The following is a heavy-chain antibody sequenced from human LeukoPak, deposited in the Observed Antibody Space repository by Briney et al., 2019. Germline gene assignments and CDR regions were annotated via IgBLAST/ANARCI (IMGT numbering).Heavy chain of an antibody. Sequence: GASVKVSCKASGYTFTGYYMHWVRQAPGQGLEWMGWINPNSGDTNYAQKFQGRVTVTRDTSVSTAYMELSRLRSDDTAVYYCVRDGAFDIWGQGTMVTVSS. CDR1: GYTFTGYY. V-gene: IGHV1-2*02. J-gene: IGHJ3*02. CDR2: INPNSGDT. CDR3: VRDGAFDI.